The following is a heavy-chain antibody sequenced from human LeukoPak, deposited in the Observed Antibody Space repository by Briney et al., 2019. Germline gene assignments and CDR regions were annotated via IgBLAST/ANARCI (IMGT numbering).Heavy chain of an antibody. J-gene: IGHJ4*02. Sequence: GGSLRLSCAASGFTFSSYSMNWVRQAPGKGLEWVAGVNWSGGDTAYADSAKGRFTISRDNAKTSLYLQMNSLRAEDTAVYYCAREPRVIGTTMVKATVDYWGQGTLVTVSS. CDR3: AREPRVIGTTMVKATVDY. V-gene: IGHV3-21*01. CDR2: VNWSGGDT. CDR1: GFTFSSYS. D-gene: IGHD5-18*01.